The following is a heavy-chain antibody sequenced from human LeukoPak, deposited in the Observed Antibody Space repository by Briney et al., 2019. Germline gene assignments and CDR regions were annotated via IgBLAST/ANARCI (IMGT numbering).Heavy chain of an antibody. CDR1: RYTFTRYG. D-gene: IGHD3-16*02. CDR3: ARERAIGWGGMIDDYYYGMDV. CDR2: IKTYNGNT. V-gene: IGHV1-18*01. J-gene: IGHJ6*02. Sequence: ASVKVSCKASRYTFTRYGIIWVRQAPGQGREWMGWIKTYNGNTKYGERLQGRVTMTTDTSPRTEYMELRRLRSDDTAVYYCARERAIGWGGMIDDYYYGMDVWGQGTTVTVSS.